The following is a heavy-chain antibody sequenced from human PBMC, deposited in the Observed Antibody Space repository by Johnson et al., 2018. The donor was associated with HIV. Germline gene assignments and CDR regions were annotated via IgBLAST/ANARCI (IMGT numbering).Heavy chain of an antibody. CDR3: ARIAAAAIDAFDI. V-gene: IGHV3-15*01. J-gene: IGHJ3*02. D-gene: IGHD6-13*01. CDR1: GFTLSNAW. Sequence: VQLVESGGGLVKPGGSLRLSCAASGFTLSNAWMSWVRQAPGKGLEWVGRIKRETDGGTRDYAAPVKGRFTISIDDSKNTLFLQMNSLRAEDTAVYYCARIAAAAIDAFDIWGQGTMVTVSS. CDR2: IKRETDGGTR.